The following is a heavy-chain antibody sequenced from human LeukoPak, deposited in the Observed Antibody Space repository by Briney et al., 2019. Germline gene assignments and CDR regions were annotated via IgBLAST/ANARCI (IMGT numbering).Heavy chain of an antibody. Sequence: SQTLSLTCTVSGGSISSGSYYWSWIRQPAGKGLEWIGRIYTSGSTNYNPSLKSRVTISVDTSKNQFSLKLSSVTAADTAVYYCARETRYYYDSSGYPRYYYYYYMDVWGKGTTVTVSS. CDR3: ARETRYYYDSSGYPRYYYYYYMDV. CDR2: IYTSGST. J-gene: IGHJ6*03. D-gene: IGHD3-22*01. CDR1: GGSISSGSYY. V-gene: IGHV4-61*02.